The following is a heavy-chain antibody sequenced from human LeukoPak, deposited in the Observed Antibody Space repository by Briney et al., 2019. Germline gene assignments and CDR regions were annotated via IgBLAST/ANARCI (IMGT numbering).Heavy chain of an antibody. CDR3: ARGLQYYGSGSYYPFDY. Sequence: SETLSLTCTVSGGSISSSSYYWGWIRQPPGKGLEWIRSIYYSGSTYYNPSLKSRVTISVDTSKNQFSLKLSSVTAADTAVYYCARGLQYYGSGSYYPFDYWGQGTLVTVSS. CDR1: GGSISSSSYY. V-gene: IGHV4-39*01. CDR2: IYYSGST. J-gene: IGHJ4*02. D-gene: IGHD3-10*01.